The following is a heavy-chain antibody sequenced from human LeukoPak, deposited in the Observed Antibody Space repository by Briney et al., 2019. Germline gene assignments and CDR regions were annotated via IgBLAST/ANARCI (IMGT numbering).Heavy chain of an antibody. J-gene: IGHJ6*02. CDR3: ARRPPDSVLDV. D-gene: IGHD1-14*01. Sequence: GGALRLSCAASGFTFSNYAMHWVRQAPGKGLEWVAVVSYDGSNKYYAGSVKGRFTISRDNSQNTLYLQMDSLRGEDTALYYCARRPPDSVLDVWGPGTTVHVFS. CDR2: VSYDGSNK. CDR1: GFTFSNYA. V-gene: IGHV3-30*01.